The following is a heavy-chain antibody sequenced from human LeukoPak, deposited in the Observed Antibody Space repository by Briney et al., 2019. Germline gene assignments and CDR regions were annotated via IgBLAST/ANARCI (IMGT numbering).Heavy chain of an antibody. D-gene: IGHD2/OR15-2a*01. J-gene: IGHJ4*02. V-gene: IGHV3-7*01. Sequence: PGGXXTLSXAXXGXXFSSCWXTWVRQTPGKGLEWVASIKEDGSGKYYVDSVKGRFTISRDNAKNSLSLQMNSLRVEDAAIYYCASLSLGYWGQGTLVTVSS. CDR2: IKEDGSGK. CDR3: ASLSLGY. CDR1: GXXFSSCW.